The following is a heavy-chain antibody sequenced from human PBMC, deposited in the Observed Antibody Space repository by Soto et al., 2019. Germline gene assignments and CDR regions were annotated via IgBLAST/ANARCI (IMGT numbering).Heavy chain of an antibody. V-gene: IGHV4-59*08. CDR2: IYYSGST. J-gene: IGHJ6*03. CDR3: ARSVTGEDYDILFPKLNYYMDV. D-gene: IGHD3-9*01. Sequence: SETLSLTCTVSGGSISSYYWSWIRQPPGKGLEWIGYIYYSGSTNYNPSLKSRITISVDTSKNQFSLKLSSVTAADTAVYSCARSVTGEDYDILFPKLNYYMDVWGKGTTVTVSS. CDR1: GGSISSYY.